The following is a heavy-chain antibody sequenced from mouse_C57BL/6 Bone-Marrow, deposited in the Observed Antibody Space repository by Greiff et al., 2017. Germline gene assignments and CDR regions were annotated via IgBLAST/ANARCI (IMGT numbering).Heavy chain of an antibody. CDR2: IWWDDDK. CDR3: ARIWRLRRHFDC. CDR1: GFSLSTFGMG. V-gene: IGHV8-8*01. D-gene: IGHD2-2*01. Sequence: QVTLKVSGPGILQPSQTLSLTCSFSGFSLSTFGMGVGWLCQPSGKGLVWLVHIWWDDDKYSNPALKSRLTISNDTSQNQVYHMNAKVVTADTATYHCARIWRLRRHFDCWGQGTTLTVSS. J-gene: IGHJ2*01.